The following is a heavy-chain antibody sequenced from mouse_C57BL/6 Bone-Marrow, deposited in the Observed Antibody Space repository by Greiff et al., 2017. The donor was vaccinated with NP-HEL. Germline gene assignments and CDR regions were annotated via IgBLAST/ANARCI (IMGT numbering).Heavy chain of an antibody. V-gene: IGHV3-1*01. CDR3: ARAPITTVVATDWYFDV. CDR1: GYSITSGYD. CDR2: ISYSGST. D-gene: IGHD1-1*01. J-gene: IGHJ1*03. Sequence: EVKLQESGPGMVKPSQSLSLTCTVTGYSITSGYDWHWIRHFPGNKLEWMGYISYSGSTNYNPSLKSRISITHDTSKNHFFLKLNSVTTEDTATYYCARAPITTVVATDWYFDVWGTGTTVTVSS.